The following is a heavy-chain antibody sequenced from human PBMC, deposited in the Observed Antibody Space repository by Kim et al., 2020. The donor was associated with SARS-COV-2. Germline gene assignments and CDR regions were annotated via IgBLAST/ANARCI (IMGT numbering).Heavy chain of an antibody. J-gene: IGHJ5*02. CDR2: IYYSGST. CDR3: ARDWGGLPYYDFWSGFYFDH. D-gene: IGHD3-3*01. CDR1: GGSISSGGYY. V-gene: IGHV4-31*03. Sequence: SETLSLTCTVSGGSISSGGYYWSWIRQHPGKGLEWIGYIYYSGSTYYNPSLKSRVTISVDTSKNQFSLKLSSVTAADTAVYYCARDWGGLPYYDFWSGFYFDHWGQGTLVTVSS.